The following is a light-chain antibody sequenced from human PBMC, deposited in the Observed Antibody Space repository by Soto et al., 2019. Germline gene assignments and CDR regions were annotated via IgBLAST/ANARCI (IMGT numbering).Light chain of an antibody. Sequence: QMTQSPSSLSASVGDRVTIACRASQSISSYLTWYQQKSGKAPKLLIYGASSLQSGVPSRFSGSGSGTDFTLTISSLQPEDFATYYCQQSYSFPHTFGQGTKLQIK. CDR1: QSISSY. J-gene: IGKJ2*01. CDR3: QQSYSFPHT. V-gene: IGKV1-39*01. CDR2: GAS.